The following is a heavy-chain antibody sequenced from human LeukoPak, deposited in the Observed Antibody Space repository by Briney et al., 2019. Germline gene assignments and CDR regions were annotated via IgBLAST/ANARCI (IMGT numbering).Heavy chain of an antibody. CDR3: ARGPTVTTKDS. Sequence: PSGTLSLTCAVYGGSFSGYYWSWIRQPPGKGLEWIGEINHSGSTNYNPSLKGRVTISVDTSKNQFSLKLTSVTAADTAVYFCARGPTVTTKDSWGQGTLVTVSS. J-gene: IGHJ4*02. V-gene: IGHV4-34*01. CDR1: GGSFSGYY. CDR2: INHSGST. D-gene: IGHD4-17*01.